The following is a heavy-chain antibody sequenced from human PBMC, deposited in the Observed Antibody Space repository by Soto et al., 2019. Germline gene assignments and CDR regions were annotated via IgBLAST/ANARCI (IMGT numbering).Heavy chain of an antibody. J-gene: IGHJ5*02. Sequence: QVQLVQSGAAVKKPGASVKVSCNASGFSFTGYYIHWLRQAPGQGLEWMGWINAHSGGTEYAQKFQGRVTLTRDTSIDTSYLTLSSLTSDDTALYYCAKDLTRQLAYWLDPWGQGTQVTVSS. CDR2: INAHSGGT. CDR3: AKDLTRQLAYWLDP. D-gene: IGHD6-6*01. CDR1: GFSFTGYY. V-gene: IGHV1-2*02.